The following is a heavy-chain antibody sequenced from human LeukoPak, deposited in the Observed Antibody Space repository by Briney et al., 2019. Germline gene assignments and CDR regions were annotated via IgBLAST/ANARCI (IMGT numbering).Heavy chain of an antibody. CDR2: IKYDGSEK. CDR1: GFTCSNYW. Sequence: GGSLRLSCAASGFTCSNYWMSWVRQAPGKGLEGLAHIKYDGSEKYYVDSVKGRFTISRDNAKNSLYLQMNSLRAEDTAVYYCTRDQTWGQGTLVTVSS. J-gene: IGHJ5*02. CDR3: TRDQT. V-gene: IGHV3-7*01.